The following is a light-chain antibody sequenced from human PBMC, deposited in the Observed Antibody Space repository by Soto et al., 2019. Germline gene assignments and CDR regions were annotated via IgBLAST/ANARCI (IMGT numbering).Light chain of an antibody. Sequence: IRMTQSPSSLSASTGDRVTITCRASQGIRNDLGWYQQKPGKAPKLLIYAASTLESGVPSRFSATVSGTEFSLTITSLQPEDFATYYCQQLFDSPITFGQGTRLEIK. V-gene: IGKV1-17*01. CDR3: QQLFDSPIT. J-gene: IGKJ5*01. CDR2: AAS. CDR1: QGIRND.